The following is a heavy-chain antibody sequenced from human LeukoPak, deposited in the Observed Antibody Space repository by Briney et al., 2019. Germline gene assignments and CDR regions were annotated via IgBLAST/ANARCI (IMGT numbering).Heavy chain of an antibody. J-gene: IGHJ4*02. CDR1: GFTFSGYS. D-gene: IGHD2-15*01. V-gene: IGHV3-48*04. CDR3: ARALSGGTDFDY. Sequence: GGSLRLSCAASGFTFSGYSMNWVRQAPGKGLQWVSYISSSSTTTYDADSVKGRFTISRNNAKKLLYLQMNSPRAEDTAVYYCARALSGGTDFDYWGQGTLVTVSS. CDR2: ISSSSTTT.